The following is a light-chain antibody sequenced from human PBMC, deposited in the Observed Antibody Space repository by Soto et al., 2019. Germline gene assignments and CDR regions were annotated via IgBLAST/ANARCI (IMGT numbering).Light chain of an antibody. V-gene: IGLV1-40*01. J-gene: IGLJ1*01. CDR2: GDN. CDR1: SSNIGTPYD. CDR3: SSYTSSSTLGV. Sequence: QLVLTQPPSVSGAPGQRVTLSCTGSSSNIGTPYDVHWYQHVPGRAPKLLIYGDNSRPSGVPDRFSGSKSGASASLVITGLQAEDEADYYCSSYTSSSTLGVFGTGTKVTVL.